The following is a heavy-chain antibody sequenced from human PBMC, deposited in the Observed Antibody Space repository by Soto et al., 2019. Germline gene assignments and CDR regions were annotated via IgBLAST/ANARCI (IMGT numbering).Heavy chain of an antibody. CDR3: ATFIDGYSGDY. CDR2: IGRRSGLL. V-gene: IGHV3-21*01. J-gene: IGHJ4*02. D-gene: IGHD4-17*01. CDR1: GFTFSDDS. Sequence: EVLLLESGGGLVKPGGSLRLSCVASGFTFSDDSMSWVRQAPGKGLEWVSSIGRRSGLLKYADSVKGRFTISRDNIKGSLHLEMTKLRVCDTGVYHSATFIDGYSGDYWGQGTLVSVSS.